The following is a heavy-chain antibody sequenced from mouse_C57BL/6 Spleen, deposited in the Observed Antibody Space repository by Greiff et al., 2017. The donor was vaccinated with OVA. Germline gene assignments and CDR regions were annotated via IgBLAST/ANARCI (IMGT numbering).Heavy chain of an antibody. CDR3: TRWGMIRDGYYYAIDD. CDR2: IDPETGGT. CDR1: GYTFTDYE. D-gene: IGHD2-4*01. J-gene: IGHJ4*01. Sequence: QVQLQQSGAELVRPGASVTLSCKASGYTFTDYEMPWVKQTPVHGLEWIGAIDPETGGTAYNQKLKGKAILTADKSSSTAYMELRSLTSEDSAVYYCTRWGMIRDGYYYAIDDWGQGTSVTGSS. V-gene: IGHV1-15*01.